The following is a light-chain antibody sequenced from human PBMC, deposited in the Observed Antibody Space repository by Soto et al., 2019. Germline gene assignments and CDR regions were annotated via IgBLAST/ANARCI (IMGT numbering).Light chain of an antibody. V-gene: IGLV4-60*03. CDR1: SGHSSYI. J-gene: IGLJ2*01. CDR3: ETWDSNRV. CDR2: VEGNGRY. Sequence: QPVLTQSSSASASLGSSVKLTCTLSSGHSSYIIAWHQQQPGKAPRYLMKVEGNGRYKKGSGVPDRFSGSSSGADLYLTISNLQSEDEADYYCETWDSNRVFGGGTKLTVL.